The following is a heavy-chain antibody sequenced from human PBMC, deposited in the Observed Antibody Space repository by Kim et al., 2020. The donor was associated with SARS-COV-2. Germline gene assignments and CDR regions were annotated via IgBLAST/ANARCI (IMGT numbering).Heavy chain of an antibody. V-gene: IGHV4-34*01. Sequence: SETLSLTCAVYGGSFSGYYWSWIRQPPGKGLEWIGEINHSGSTNYNPSLKSRVTISVDTSKNQFSLKLSSVTAADTAVYYCARARLYCSSTSCSSNHRNNWFDPWGQGTLVTVSS. J-gene: IGHJ5*02. CDR2: INHSGST. CDR1: GGSFSGYY. D-gene: IGHD2-2*01. CDR3: ARARLYCSSTSCSSNHRNNWFDP.